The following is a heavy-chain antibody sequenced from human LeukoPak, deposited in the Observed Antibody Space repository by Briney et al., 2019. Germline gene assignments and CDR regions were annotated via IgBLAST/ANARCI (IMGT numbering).Heavy chain of an antibody. D-gene: IGHD7-27*01. Sequence: GGSLRLSCTASGFTFGDYAMHWVRQAPGKGLEWVSGISWNSGSIGYADSVKGRFTISRDNAKNSLYLQMNSLRAEDTALYYCAKDNWGTLHHDAFDIWGQGTMVTVSS. CDR1: GFTFGDYA. CDR3: AKDNWGTLHHDAFDI. J-gene: IGHJ3*02. V-gene: IGHV3-9*01. CDR2: ISWNSGSI.